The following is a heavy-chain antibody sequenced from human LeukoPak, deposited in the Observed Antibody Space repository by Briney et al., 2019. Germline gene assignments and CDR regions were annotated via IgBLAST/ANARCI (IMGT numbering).Heavy chain of an antibody. CDR3: ARGRGLYYYDSSGYGY. Sequence: GASVTVSCKASGYTFTSYGISWVRQAPGQGLEWMGWISAYNGNTNYAQKLQGRVTMTTDTSTSTAYMELRSLRSDDTAVYYCARGRGLYYYDSSGYGYWGQGTLVTVSS. J-gene: IGHJ4*02. CDR2: ISAYNGNT. CDR1: GYTFTSYG. D-gene: IGHD3-22*01. V-gene: IGHV1-18*01.